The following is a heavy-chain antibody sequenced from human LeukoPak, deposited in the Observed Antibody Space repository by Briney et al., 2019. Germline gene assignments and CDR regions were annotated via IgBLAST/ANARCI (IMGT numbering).Heavy chain of an antibody. V-gene: IGHV4-31*03. CDR2: IYYSGST. Sequence: SETLSLTCTVSGGSISSGGYYWSWIRQHPGKGLEWIGYIYYSGSTYYNPSLKSRVTISVDSSKNQFSLKLSSVTAVDTAVYYCAEAGNYGDYVSYAFDIWGQGTMVTVSS. CDR3: AEAGNYGDYVSYAFDI. J-gene: IGHJ3*02. CDR1: GGSISSGGYY. D-gene: IGHD4-17*01.